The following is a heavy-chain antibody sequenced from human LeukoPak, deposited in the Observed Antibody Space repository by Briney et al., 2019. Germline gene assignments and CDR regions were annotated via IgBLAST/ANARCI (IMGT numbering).Heavy chain of an antibody. Sequence: GASVKASCKASGYTFTSYDINWVRQATGQGLEWMGWMNPNSGNTGYAQKFQGRVTMTRNTSISTAYMELSSLRSEDTAVYYCARGYGSGSYYNPKGGNDYWGQGTLVTVSS. CDR2: MNPNSGNT. CDR1: GYTFTSYD. D-gene: IGHD3-10*01. CDR3: ARGYGSGSYYNPKGGNDY. J-gene: IGHJ4*02. V-gene: IGHV1-8*01.